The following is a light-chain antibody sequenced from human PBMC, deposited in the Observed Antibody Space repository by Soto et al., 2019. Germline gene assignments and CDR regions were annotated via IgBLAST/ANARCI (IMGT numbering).Light chain of an antibody. CDR3: QQRNSYPRT. J-gene: IGKJ2*01. CDR2: ATS. V-gene: IGKV1-9*01. Sequence: DIEFTQSPSFLSGSVGDRVTIACRASQGINIFLAWFQQKPGKAPNLLISATSTLQSGVPSRFSGSGSETEFTLTITSLQPEDSATYYCQQRNSYPRTLGQGTKVDIK. CDR1: QGINIF.